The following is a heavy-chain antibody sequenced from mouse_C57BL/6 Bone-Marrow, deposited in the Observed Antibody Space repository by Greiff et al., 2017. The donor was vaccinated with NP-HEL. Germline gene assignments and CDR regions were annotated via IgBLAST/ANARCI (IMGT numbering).Heavy chain of an antibody. J-gene: IGHJ4*01. CDR1: GYAFSSYW. CDR2: IYPGDGDT. V-gene: IGHV1-80*01. Sequence: VQLQQSGAELVKPGASVKISCKASGYAFSSYWKNWVKERPGKGLEWIGQIYPGDGDTKYNGKFKGQATLTADKSSSTAYMQVSSLTSEDSAVYFCERGDYGSSRFGYAMDYWGQGTSVTVSS. D-gene: IGHD1-1*01. CDR3: ERGDYGSSRFGYAMDY.